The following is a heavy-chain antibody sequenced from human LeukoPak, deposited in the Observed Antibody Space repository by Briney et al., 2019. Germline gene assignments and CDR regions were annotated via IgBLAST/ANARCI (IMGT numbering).Heavy chain of an antibody. CDR2: ISYDGSDK. Sequence: PGESLRLSSAASGFSFSSYGMHWVRQAPGKGLEWVAIISYDGSDKYYADSVKGRFTISRDNSKNTLYLQMNSLRAEDTAVYYCAKGCTLFWLKDAFDVWGQGTMVTVSS. V-gene: IGHV3-30*18. D-gene: IGHD3-9*01. CDR1: GFSFSSYG. J-gene: IGHJ3*01. CDR3: AKGCTLFWLKDAFDV.